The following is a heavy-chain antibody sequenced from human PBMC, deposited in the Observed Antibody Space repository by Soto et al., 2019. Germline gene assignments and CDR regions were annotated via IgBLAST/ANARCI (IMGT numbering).Heavy chain of an antibody. D-gene: IGHD5-12*01. J-gene: IGHJ5*02. Sequence: GSSLKISCKGSGYSFTSYWIGWVRQMPGKGLEWMGIIHPSDFDTRYSPSFQGQVTISADKSISTAYLQWSSLRASDTAMYYCAINSTGYEDSWGQGTLVTVAS. CDR1: GYSFTSYW. CDR3: AINSTGYEDS. CDR2: IHPSDFDT. V-gene: IGHV5-51*01.